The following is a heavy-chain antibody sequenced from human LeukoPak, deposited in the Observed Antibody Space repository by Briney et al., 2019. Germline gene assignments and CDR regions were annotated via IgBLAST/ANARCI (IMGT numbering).Heavy chain of an antibody. V-gene: IGHV1-18*04. CDR3: VIVGGSGSYIDY. Sequence: EASVKVSCKASGYTFTSYAISWVRQPPGQGLEWMGWISAYNGNTNYAQKLQGRVTMTTDTSTSTAYMELRSLRSDDTAVYYCVIVGGSGSYIDYWGQGTLVTVSS. CDR1: GYTFTSYA. J-gene: IGHJ4*02. D-gene: IGHD3-10*01. CDR2: ISAYNGNT.